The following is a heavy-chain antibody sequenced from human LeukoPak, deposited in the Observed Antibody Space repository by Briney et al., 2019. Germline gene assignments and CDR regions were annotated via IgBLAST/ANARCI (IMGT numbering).Heavy chain of an antibody. J-gene: IGHJ4*02. V-gene: IGHV3-23*01. CDR3: ARSDCGGDCHLLDC. D-gene: IGHD2-21*02. Sequence: GGSLRLSCAASGFTFSSYEMNWVRQAPGKGLEWVSHFGGTGGTIYYADSVKGRFTISRDNSKNTLYLQMNSLRAEDTAVYYCARSDCGGDCHLLDCWGQGTLVIVSS. CDR2: FGGTGGTI. CDR1: GFTFSSYE.